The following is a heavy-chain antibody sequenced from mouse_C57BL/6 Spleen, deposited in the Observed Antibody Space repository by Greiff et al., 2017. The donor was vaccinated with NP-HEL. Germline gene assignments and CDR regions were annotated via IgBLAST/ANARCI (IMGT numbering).Heavy chain of an antibody. J-gene: IGHJ3*01. V-gene: IGHV3-6*01. CDR2: ISYDGSN. Sequence: DVQLQESGPGLVKPSQSLSLTCSVTGYSITSGYYWNWIRQFPGNKLEWMGYISYDGSNNYNPSLKNRISITRDTSKNQFFLKLNSVTTEDTATYYCARVYYGSSFAYWGQGTLVTVSA. D-gene: IGHD1-1*01. CDR1: GYSITSGYY. CDR3: ARVYYGSSFAY.